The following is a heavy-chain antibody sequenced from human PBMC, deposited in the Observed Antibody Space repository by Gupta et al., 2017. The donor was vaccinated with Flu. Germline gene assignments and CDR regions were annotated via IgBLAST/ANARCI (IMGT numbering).Heavy chain of an antibody. CDR2: VDNDGSGT. D-gene: IGHD2-21*02. CDR3: ATVIEV. Sequence: CAACVFTFRNYWVNWVRRVPGMGLDGVSRVDNDGSGTSYAVSVNSRFTISRDHAKSTLVLQMDVLCAEDPAVYYCATVIEVWGQGTLVTVSS. CDR1: VFTFRNYW. J-gene: IGHJ4*02. V-gene: IGHV3-74*01.